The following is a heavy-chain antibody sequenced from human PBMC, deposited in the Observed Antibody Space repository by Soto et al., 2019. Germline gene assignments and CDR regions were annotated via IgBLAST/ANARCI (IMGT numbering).Heavy chain of an antibody. D-gene: IGHD3-10*01. Sequence: QVQLQESGPGLVKPSENMSLSCTGSGGSISSYYWSWFRQSPGKRMEWIGYVHHSWGSSYNPSLQSRVAIPLDTSKSQFSLKVTSVTATDTAVYYCARQGFGPLHGLVDVWGQGTTVTVSS. CDR3: ARQGFGPLHGLVDV. CDR1: GGSISSYY. J-gene: IGHJ6*02. CDR2: VHHSWGS. V-gene: IGHV4-59*08.